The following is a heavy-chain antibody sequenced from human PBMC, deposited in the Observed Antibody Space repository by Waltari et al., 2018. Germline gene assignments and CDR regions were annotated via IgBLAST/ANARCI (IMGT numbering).Heavy chain of an antibody. J-gene: IGHJ5*02. CDR3: ARRDGPGDDFWNPIHNYFDP. CDR1: GGSVIKRSCY. CDR2: IFSSGRA. D-gene: IGHD3-3*01. V-gene: IGHV4-39*01. Sequence: QLQLQESGPGLVKPAETLALTCTIPGGSVIKRSCYWGWMRQPPGKGLEWIGNIFSSGRAYFTPSLKSRVTMSVDPSKNQFSLTVTSVPAADPAVYYCARRDGPGDDFWNPIHNYFDPWGQGTLVTVSS.